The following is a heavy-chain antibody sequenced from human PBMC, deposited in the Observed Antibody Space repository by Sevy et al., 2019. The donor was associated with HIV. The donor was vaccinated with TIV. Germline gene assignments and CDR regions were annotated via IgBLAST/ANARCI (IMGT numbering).Heavy chain of an antibody. Sequence: ASVKVSCKASGYTFTRYGISWVRQAPGQGLEWMGWISGNNDYTNYAQKIQGRVTMTTDTSRSVAYMELRSLRSDDTAVYYCARDRNNYDSSGYPKGMDVWGQGTTVTVSS. J-gene: IGHJ6*02. D-gene: IGHD3-22*01. CDR2: ISGNNDYT. CDR1: GYTFTRYG. CDR3: ARDRNNYDSSGYPKGMDV. V-gene: IGHV1-18*01.